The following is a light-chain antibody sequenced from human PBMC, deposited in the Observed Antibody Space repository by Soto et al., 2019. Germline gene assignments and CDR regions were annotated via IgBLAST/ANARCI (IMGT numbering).Light chain of an antibody. CDR3: QVWDSSSDHWV. Sequence: SYELTQPPSVSVAPGQTARITCGGNDIGDKSVHWYQQKPGQAPLLVVYDDTDRPSGIPERFSGSNSGNTATLTISRVEAGDEADYYCQVWDSSSDHWVFGGGTKVTVL. CDR1: DIGDKS. J-gene: IGLJ3*02. V-gene: IGLV3-21*02. CDR2: DDT.